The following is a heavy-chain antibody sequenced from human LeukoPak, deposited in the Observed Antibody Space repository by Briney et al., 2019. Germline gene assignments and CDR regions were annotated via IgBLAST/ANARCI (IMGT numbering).Heavy chain of an antibody. CDR3: ARYYYGSGSSPGLDP. CDR1: GGSISGYY. D-gene: IGHD3-10*01. J-gene: IGHJ5*02. CDR2: IYSSGST. V-gene: IGHV4-59*01. Sequence: PSETLSLTCTVSGGSISGYYLTWIRQPPGKGLEWIGYIYSSGSTKYNPSLKSRVTISVDTSKNQFSLNLSSVTAADTAVYYCARYYYGSGSSPGLDPWGQGTLVTVSS.